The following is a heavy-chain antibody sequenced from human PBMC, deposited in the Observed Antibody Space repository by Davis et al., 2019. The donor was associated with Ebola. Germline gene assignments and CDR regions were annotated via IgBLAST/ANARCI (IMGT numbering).Heavy chain of an antibody. J-gene: IGHJ3*02. CDR1: GYTFTNYY. CDR3: TTPGGQDSGYDVFDI. D-gene: IGHD5-12*01. V-gene: IGHV1-46*03. Sequence: AASVKVSCKASGYTFTNYYMHWVRQAPGKGLEGRGMINLNDGRKIYHKKFQGRVTITRDTSASTAYMELSSLRSEDTALYYCTTPGGQDSGYDVFDIWGQGTMVTVSS. CDR2: INLNDGRK.